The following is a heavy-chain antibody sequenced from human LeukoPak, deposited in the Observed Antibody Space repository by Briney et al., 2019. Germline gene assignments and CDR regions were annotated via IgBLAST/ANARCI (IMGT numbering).Heavy chain of an antibody. CDR2: IKSDGTKT. J-gene: IGHJ4*02. CDR1: GFTFSSYW. V-gene: IGHV3-74*01. D-gene: IGHD3-22*01. CDR3: ARDEGGYLGY. Sequence: PGGSLRLSCAASGFTFSSYWMHWVRQAPGKGLMWVSHIKSDGTKTSYADSVKGRFTISRDNAKNTLYLQMNSLRAEDTAVYYCARDEGGYLGYWGQGTLVTVSS.